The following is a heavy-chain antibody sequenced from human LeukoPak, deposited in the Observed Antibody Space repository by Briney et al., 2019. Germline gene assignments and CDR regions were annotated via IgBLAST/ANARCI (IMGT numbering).Heavy chain of an antibody. CDR1: GGSISSGGYY. CDR2: IYYSGST. V-gene: IGHV4-31*03. CDR3: ASLDSSGYSSYFDS. D-gene: IGHD3-22*01. Sequence: SQTLSLTCTVSGGSISSGGYYWSWIRQHPGKGLEWIGYIYYSGSTYYNPSLKSRVTISVDTSKNQFSLKLSSVTAADTAVYYCASLDSSGYSSYFDSWGQGTLVTASS. J-gene: IGHJ4*02.